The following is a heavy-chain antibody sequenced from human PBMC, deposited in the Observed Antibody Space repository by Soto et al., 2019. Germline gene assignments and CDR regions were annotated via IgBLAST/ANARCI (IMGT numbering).Heavy chain of an antibody. CDR2: IIPIFGTA. CDR1: GGTFSSAA. V-gene: IGHV1-69*06. CDR3: ARDLSLPRPFPRAYYYYGMYV. Sequence: VASVKVSFKASGGTFSSAAISWVRQAPGQGLEWMGGIIPIFGTANYAQKFQGRVTITADKSTSTAYMELSSLRSEDTAVYYCARDLSLPRPFPRAYYYYGMYVWGQGTTVTGLL. J-gene: IGHJ6*02.